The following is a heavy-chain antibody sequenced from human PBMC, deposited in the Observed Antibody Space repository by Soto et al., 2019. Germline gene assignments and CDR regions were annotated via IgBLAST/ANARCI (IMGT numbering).Heavy chain of an antibody. D-gene: IGHD7-27*01. V-gene: IGHV1-2*02. Sequence: QVQLVQSGAGVKKPGASVKLSCKASGFTFIGHYIHWVRQAPGQGLEWVGWINPNSGGGTVYAQKFQGRVTMTADTSTSIASMDLTSLRGDDTAVYYCAGSRTGALDYWGPGALVPVSS. CDR3: AGSRTGALDY. CDR2: INPNSGGGT. J-gene: IGHJ4*02. CDR1: GFTFIGHY.